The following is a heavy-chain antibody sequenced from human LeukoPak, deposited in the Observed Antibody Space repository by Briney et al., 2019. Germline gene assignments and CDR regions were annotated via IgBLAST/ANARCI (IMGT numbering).Heavy chain of an antibody. V-gene: IGHV4-59*01. J-gene: IGHJ4*02. CDR2: IYYSGST. D-gene: IGHD1-26*01. CDR1: GGSISSYY. Sequence: SETLSLTCTVSGGSISSYYWSWIRQPPGKGLEWIGYIYYSGSTNYNPSLKSRVTISVDLSKNQFSLKLSSVTAADTAVYYCARGQGGQYFDYWGQGTLVTVSS. CDR3: ARGQGGQYFDY.